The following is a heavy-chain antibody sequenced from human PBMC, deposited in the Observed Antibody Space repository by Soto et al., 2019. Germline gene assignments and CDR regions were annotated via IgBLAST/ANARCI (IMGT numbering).Heavy chain of an antibody. CDR2: IIPIFGTA. J-gene: IGHJ4*02. Sequence: QVQLVQSGAEVKKPGSSVKVSCKASGGTFSSYAISWVRQAPGQGLEWMGGIIPIFGTANYAQKFQGRVTITADESTSTADMELSSLISEDTAVYYCARASSGYSYGGIYDYWCQGTLVTVSS. D-gene: IGHD5-18*01. CDR3: ARASSGYSYGGIYDY. V-gene: IGHV1-69*01. CDR1: GGTFSSYA.